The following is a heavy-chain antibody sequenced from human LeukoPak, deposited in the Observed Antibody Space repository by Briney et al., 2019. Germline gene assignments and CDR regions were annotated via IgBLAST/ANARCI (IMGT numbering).Heavy chain of an antibody. Sequence: GGSLRLSCAASGFTFSSYGMHWVRQAPGKGLEWVAFIRYDGSNKYYADSVKGRFTISRDNSKNTLYLQMNSLRAEDTAVYYCAKASSYDSSGYFIFDYWGQGTLVTVSS. CDR2: IRYDGSNK. J-gene: IGHJ4*02. CDR1: GFTFSSYG. V-gene: IGHV3-30*02. CDR3: AKASSYDSSGYFIFDY. D-gene: IGHD3-22*01.